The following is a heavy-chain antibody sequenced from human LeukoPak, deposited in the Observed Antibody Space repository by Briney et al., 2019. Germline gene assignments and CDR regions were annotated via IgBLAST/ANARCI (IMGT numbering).Heavy chain of an antibody. Sequence: GGSLRLSCAASGFTFSSFWMHWVRQAPGKGLVWVAQINGDGSDTSYADSMKGRFTISRDNSKNTLFLQMNTLRTTAVYYCAKGFNYGSGRYEYYQHWGQGTLVTVSS. V-gene: IGHV3-74*01. CDR2: INGDGSDT. CDR1: GFTFSSFW. J-gene: IGHJ1*01. D-gene: IGHD3-10*01. CDR3: AKGFNYGSGRYEYYQH.